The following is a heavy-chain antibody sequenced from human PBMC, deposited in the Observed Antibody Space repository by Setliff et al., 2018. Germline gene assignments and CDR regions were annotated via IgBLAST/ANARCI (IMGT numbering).Heavy chain of an antibody. V-gene: IGHV4-34*09. CDR3: ARVARVVLSRNAFDI. D-gene: IGHD2-2*01. CDR1: GGSFSGYY. Sequence: SETLSLTCAVYGGSFSGYYWSWIRQPPGKGLEWIGEINHSGSTNYNPSLKSRVTISVDTSKNQFSLKLSSVTAADTAVYYCARVARVVLSRNAFDIWGQGTMVTVSS. CDR2: INHSGST. J-gene: IGHJ3*02.